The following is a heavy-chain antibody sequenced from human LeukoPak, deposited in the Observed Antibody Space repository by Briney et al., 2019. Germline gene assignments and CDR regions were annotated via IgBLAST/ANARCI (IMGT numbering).Heavy chain of an antibody. Sequence: GGSLRLSCAASGFTFDSHAMNWVRQAPGKGLEWISYISTASSTVHYADSVKGRFTISRDNARNSLYLQMNSLRAEDTAVYYCARDESNYYDSSALDYWGQGTLVTVSS. D-gene: IGHD3-22*01. CDR3: ARDESNYYDSSALDY. V-gene: IGHV3-48*01. CDR2: ISTASSTV. J-gene: IGHJ4*02. CDR1: GFTFDSHA.